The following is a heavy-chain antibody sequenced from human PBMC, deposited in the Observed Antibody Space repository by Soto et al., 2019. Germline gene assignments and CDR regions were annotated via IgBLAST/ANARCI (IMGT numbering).Heavy chain of an antibody. CDR2: ISGSGGST. J-gene: IGHJ4*02. CDR3: VPRKGDPFT. V-gene: IGHV3-23*01. CDR1: GFTFSTYA. Sequence: PGGSLRLSCAASGFTFSTYAMSWVRQAPGKGLEWVSAISGSGGSTYYADPVKGRFTISRDNSKNTLSLQMNSLRVEDSAVYYCVPRKGDPFTWGPGTLVTVSS. D-gene: IGHD3-16*01.